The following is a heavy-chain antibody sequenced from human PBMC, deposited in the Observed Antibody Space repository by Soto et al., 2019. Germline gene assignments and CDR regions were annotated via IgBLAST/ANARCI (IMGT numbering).Heavy chain of an antibody. CDR3: ARARPLGYCSSTSCYLTIDP. D-gene: IGHD2-2*01. CDR2: ISAYNGNT. Sequence: ASVKVSFKASGYTFTSYGISWVRQAPGQGLEWMGWISAYNGNTNYAQKLQGRVTMTTDTSTSTAYMELRSLRSDDTAVYYCARARPLGYCSSTSCYLTIDPWGQGTLVTVSS. CDR1: GYTFTSYG. J-gene: IGHJ5*02. V-gene: IGHV1-18*01.